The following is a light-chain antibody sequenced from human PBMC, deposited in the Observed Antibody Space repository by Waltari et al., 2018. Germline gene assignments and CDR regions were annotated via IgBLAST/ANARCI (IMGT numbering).Light chain of an antibody. V-gene: IGKV1-39*01. CDR3: QQSDGIPFT. CDR2: KTS. Sequence: DIKMTQSPSSLSASVGDPVTITCRASQSVGRFLNWYQQRPGEAPKLLIYKTSNLQGGVPSRFSGSGSGTDFTLTIDSLQPEDFASYYCQQSDGIPFTFGTGT. CDR1: QSVGRF. J-gene: IGKJ2*01.